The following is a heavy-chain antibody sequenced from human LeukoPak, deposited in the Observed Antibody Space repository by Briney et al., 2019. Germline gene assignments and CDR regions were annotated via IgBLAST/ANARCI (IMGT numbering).Heavy chain of an antibody. Sequence: PGGSLRLSCAASGFTFSSYAMSWVRQAPGKGLEWVSAISGSGGSTYYADSVKGRFTISRDNAKNSLYLQMNSLRAEDTAVYYCAREVQITIFGVVDDAFDIWGQGTMVTVSS. CDR1: GFTFSSYA. J-gene: IGHJ3*02. CDR2: ISGSGGST. CDR3: AREVQITIFGVVDDAFDI. V-gene: IGHV3-23*01. D-gene: IGHD3-3*01.